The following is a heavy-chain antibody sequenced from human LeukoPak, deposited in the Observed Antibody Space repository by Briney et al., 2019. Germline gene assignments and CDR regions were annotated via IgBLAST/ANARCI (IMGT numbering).Heavy chain of an antibody. D-gene: IGHD6-19*01. CDR2: INPNSGGT. J-gene: IGHJ4*02. CDR1: AYTFTGYY. CDR3: ARSLVPYSSGWARGNDY. Sequence: ASVKVSCKASAYTFTGYYMPWVRQAPGQGLEWMGWINPNSGGTNYAQKFQGRVTMTRDTSISTAYMELSRLRSDGTAVYYCARSLVPYSSGWARGNDYWGQGTLVTVSS. V-gene: IGHV1-2*02.